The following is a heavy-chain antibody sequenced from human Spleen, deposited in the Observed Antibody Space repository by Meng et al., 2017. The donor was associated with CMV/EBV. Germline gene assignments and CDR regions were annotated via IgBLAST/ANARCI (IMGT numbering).Heavy chain of an antibody. Sequence: CGMNWVRQAPGKGLEWVSSISSGYNYIHYADSVKGRFTVSRDNAKNSLFLQMNSLRAEDTAVYYCARDQAVFDPNTNGYSYYAMDVWGQGTTVTVSS. D-gene: IGHD3-9*01. CDR3: ARDQAVFDPNTNGYSYYAMDV. CDR1: CG. CDR2: ISSGYNYI. V-gene: IGHV3-21*01. J-gene: IGHJ6*02.